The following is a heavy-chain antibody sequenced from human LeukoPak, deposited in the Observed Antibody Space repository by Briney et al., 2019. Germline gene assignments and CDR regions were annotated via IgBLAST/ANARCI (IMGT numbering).Heavy chain of an antibody. J-gene: IGHJ5*02. CDR3: ARDKGSYGYREGFGP. D-gene: IGHD5-18*01. V-gene: IGHV3-21*01. Sequence: NPGRSLRLSCAASGFTFSSYSMNCVRQAPGKGLEWVSFISSSSSYIYYADSVKGRFTISRDNAKNSLYLQMNSLRAEDTAVYYCARDKGSYGYREGFGPWGQGTLVTVSS. CDR2: ISSSSSYI. CDR1: GFTFSSYS.